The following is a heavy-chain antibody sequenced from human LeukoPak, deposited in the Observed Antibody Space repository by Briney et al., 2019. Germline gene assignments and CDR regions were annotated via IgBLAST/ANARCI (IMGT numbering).Heavy chain of an antibody. J-gene: IGHJ1*01. Sequence: GGSLRLSCAASGFTFSSYEMNWVRQAPGKGLEWVSYISSSGSTIYYADSVNGRFTISRDSSKNTLFLQMNSLRAEDTALYYCASAREYCGSAECYDYFQYWGQGTLVTVSS. V-gene: IGHV3-48*03. CDR1: GFTFSSYE. CDR2: ISSSGSTI. D-gene: IGHD2-21*01. CDR3: ASAREYCGSAECYDYFQY.